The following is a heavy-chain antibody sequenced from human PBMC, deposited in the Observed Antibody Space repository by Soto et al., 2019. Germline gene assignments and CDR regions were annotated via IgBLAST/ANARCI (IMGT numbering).Heavy chain of an antibody. D-gene: IGHD6-13*01. CDR2: IIPIFGTA. V-gene: IGHV1-69*13. J-gene: IGHJ6*02. Sequence: GASVKVSCKASGATFSSYAISWVRQAPGQGLEWMGGIIPIFGTANYAQKFQGRVTITADESTSTAYMELSSLRSEDTAVYYCARTASERTYSSSWYHHYYYCYGMDVWGQGTTVTVSS. CDR3: ARTASERTYSSSWYHHYYYCYGMDV. CDR1: GATFSSYA.